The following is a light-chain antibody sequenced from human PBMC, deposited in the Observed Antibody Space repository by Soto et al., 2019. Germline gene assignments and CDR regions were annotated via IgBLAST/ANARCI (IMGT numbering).Light chain of an antibody. Sequence: DIVMTQSPLSLPVTPGEPASISCRSSQSLLHSNGYTYLDWYLQKPGQSPQLLIYLGSNRASGVSDRFSGSGSGTDFTLKISRVESEDVGVYYCVQALQTPLTVGGGTRVEIK. V-gene: IGKV2-28*01. CDR3: VQALQTPLT. J-gene: IGKJ4*01. CDR2: LGS. CDR1: QSLLHSNGYTY.